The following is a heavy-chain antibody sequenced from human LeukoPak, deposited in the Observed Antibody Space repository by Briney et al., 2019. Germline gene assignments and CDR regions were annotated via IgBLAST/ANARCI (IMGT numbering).Heavy chain of an antibody. Sequence: GGSLRLSCAASGFTVSSNYMSWVRQAPGKGLGWVSVIYSGGSTYYADSVKGRFTISRDNSKNTLYLQMNSLRAEDTAVYYCASDPSSGYSGGYYFDYWAREPWSPSPQ. CDR2: IYSGGST. J-gene: IGHJ4*02. V-gene: IGHV3-66*01. D-gene: IGHD3-22*01. CDR1: GFTVSSNY. CDR3: ASDPSSGYSGGYYFDY.